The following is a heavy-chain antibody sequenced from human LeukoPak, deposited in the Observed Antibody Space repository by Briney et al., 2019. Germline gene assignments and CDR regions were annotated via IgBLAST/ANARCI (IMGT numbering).Heavy chain of an antibody. D-gene: IGHD6-19*01. CDR3: ARDLKPSIAVAGIDAFDI. V-gene: IGHV3-7*01. J-gene: IGHJ3*02. CDR1: GFTFSSYW. Sequence: PGGSLRVSCAASGFTFSSYWMSWVRQAPGKGLEWVANIKQDGSEKYYVDSVKGRFTISRDNAKNSLYLQMNSLRAEDTAVYYCARDLKPSIAVAGIDAFDIWGQGTMVTVSS. CDR2: IKQDGSEK.